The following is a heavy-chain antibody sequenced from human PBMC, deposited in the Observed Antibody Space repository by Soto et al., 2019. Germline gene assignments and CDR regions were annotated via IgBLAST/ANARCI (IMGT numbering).Heavy chain of an antibody. V-gene: IGHV3-73*01. CDR3: TRDEGYCSGGSCYSGSLFYYYYYGMDV. CDR1: GFTFSGSA. D-gene: IGHD2-15*01. Sequence: PGGSLRLSCAASGFTFSGSAMHWVRQASGKGLEWVGRIRSKAKSYATAYAASVKGRFIISRDDSKNTAFLQMNSLKTEDAAVYYCTRDEGYCSGGSCYSGSLFYYYYYGMDVWGQGTTVTVSS. J-gene: IGHJ6*02. CDR2: IRSKAKSYAT.